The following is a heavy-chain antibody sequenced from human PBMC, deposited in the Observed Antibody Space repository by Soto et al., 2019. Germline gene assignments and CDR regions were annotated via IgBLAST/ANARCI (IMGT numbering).Heavy chain of an antibody. Sequence: PGGPQRLSCAVSGFPFIGYSMSWVRQAPGKGLEWIAYISGSSSTIKYADSVKGRFTISRDNSKNTLYLQMNSLRAEDTAVYYCASGTGNGYWGQGTLVTVSS. CDR2: ISGSSSTI. CDR3: ASGTGNGY. CDR1: GFPFIGYS. J-gene: IGHJ4*02. V-gene: IGHV3-48*01. D-gene: IGHD3-10*01.